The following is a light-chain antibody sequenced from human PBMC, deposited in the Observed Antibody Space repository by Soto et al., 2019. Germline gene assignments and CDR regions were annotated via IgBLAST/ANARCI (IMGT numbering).Light chain of an antibody. Sequence: QSVLTQPASVSGSPGQSIAISCTGVRTDVDGYDYVSWYQQPPGQAPQLIIYDVYTRPSGVSPRFSGSKSGDTASLTISGLQAEDEADYYCTSYTSSTPFYVFGTGTKVTV. J-gene: IGLJ1*01. CDR1: RTDVDGYDY. CDR3: TSYTSSTPFYV. CDR2: DVY. V-gene: IGLV2-14*03.